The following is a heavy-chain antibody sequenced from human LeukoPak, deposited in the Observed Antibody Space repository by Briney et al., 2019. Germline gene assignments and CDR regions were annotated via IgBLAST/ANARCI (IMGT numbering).Heavy chain of an antibody. CDR3: AIDRGATDAFDV. J-gene: IGHJ3*01. D-gene: IGHD3-10*01. Sequence: ASVKVSCKASGYTFTSNGISWVRQAPGQGLEWMGWISVYNGTTNYAQKLQGRVTMTTDTSTSTAYMELRRLRSDDTAVYCCAIDRGATDAFDVWGQGTMVTVSS. CDR2: ISVYNGTT. V-gene: IGHV1-18*01. CDR1: GYTFTSNG.